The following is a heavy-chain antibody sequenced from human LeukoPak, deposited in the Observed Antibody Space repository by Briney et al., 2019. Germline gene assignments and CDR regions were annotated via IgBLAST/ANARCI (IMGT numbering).Heavy chain of an antibody. Sequence: GGSLRPSCAASGLTFSSYGMHWVRQAPGKGLEWVAVISYDGSNKYYADSVKGRFTISRDNSKYTLYLQMNSLRAEDTAVYYCAKDGYSGYDLDYWGQGTLVTVSS. CDR3: AKDGYSGYDLDY. V-gene: IGHV3-30*18. CDR2: ISYDGSNK. J-gene: IGHJ4*02. CDR1: GLTFSSYG. D-gene: IGHD5-12*01.